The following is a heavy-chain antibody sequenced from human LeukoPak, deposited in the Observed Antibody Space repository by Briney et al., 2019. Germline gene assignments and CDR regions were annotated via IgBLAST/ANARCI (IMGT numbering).Heavy chain of an antibody. CDR2: TYQRSKWSS. D-gene: IGHD6-13*01. Sequence: SQTLSLTWVISGDSLSSSCDAWNWIRQSPSGRLEWLGRTYQRSKWSSDYALSVRSRITVDPDTSKNQFSLQLYSVTPEDTAVYYCARGRASAFDYWDQGTLVTVSS. CDR1: GDSLSSSCDA. V-gene: IGHV6-1*01. CDR3: ARGRASAFDY. J-gene: IGHJ4*02.